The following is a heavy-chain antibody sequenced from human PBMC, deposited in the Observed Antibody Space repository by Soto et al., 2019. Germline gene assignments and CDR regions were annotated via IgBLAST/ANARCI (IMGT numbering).Heavy chain of an antibody. CDR2: ISAYNGNT. V-gene: IGHV1-18*01. D-gene: IGHD6-13*01. CDR3: ARGARGYSSSWSYYYYYYMDV. Sequence: QVQLVQSGAEVKKPGASVKVSCKASGYTFTSYGIIWVRQAPGQGLEWMGWISAYNGNTNYAQKLQGRVTMTTDTSTSTAYMELRSLRSDDTAVYYCARGARGYSSSWSYYYYYYMDVWGKGTTVTVSS. CDR1: GYTFTSYG. J-gene: IGHJ6*03.